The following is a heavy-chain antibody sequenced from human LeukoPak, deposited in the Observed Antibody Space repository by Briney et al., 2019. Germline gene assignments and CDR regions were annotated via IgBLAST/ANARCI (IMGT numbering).Heavy chain of an antibody. CDR3: ASASQITMVRGAAFPTGY. Sequence: ASVKVSCKASGGTFSSYAISWVRQAPGQGLEWMGRIIPILGIANYAQKFQGRVTITADKSTSTAYMELSSLRSEDTAVYYCASASQITMVRGAAFPTGYWGQGTLVTVST. J-gene: IGHJ4*02. CDR1: GGTFSSYA. CDR2: IIPILGIA. V-gene: IGHV1-69*04. D-gene: IGHD3-10*01.